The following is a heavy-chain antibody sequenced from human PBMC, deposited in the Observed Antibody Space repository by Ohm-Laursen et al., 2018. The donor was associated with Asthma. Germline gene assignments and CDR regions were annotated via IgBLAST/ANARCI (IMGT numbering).Heavy chain of an antibody. D-gene: IGHD2-15*01. CDR1: GYSFSLYS. CDR2: ISSSSSYI. Sequence: SLRLSCAASGYSFSLYSIHWIRQAPGKGLEWVSSISSSSSYIYYADSVKGRFTISRDNAKNSLYLQMNSLRAEDTAVYYCARDSGHCSGGSCSGHFDYWGQGTLVTVSS. V-gene: IGHV3-21*01. J-gene: IGHJ4*02. CDR3: ARDSGHCSGGSCSGHFDY.